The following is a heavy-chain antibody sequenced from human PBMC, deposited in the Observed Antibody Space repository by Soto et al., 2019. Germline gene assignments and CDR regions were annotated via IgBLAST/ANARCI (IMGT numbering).Heavy chain of an antibody. CDR1: GYIFTNND. CDR3: ARMETFGSLNWFDP. Sequence: XSVKVSCKASGYIFTNNDVSWVRQATGQGLEWMGWMNPGSGDTGYAQKFQGRVTMTRGISIATAYMELSSLRSDDTAIYYCARMETFGSLNWFDPWGQGPLVTVSS. V-gene: IGHV1-8*01. D-gene: IGHD3-16*01. J-gene: IGHJ5*02. CDR2: MNPGSGDT.